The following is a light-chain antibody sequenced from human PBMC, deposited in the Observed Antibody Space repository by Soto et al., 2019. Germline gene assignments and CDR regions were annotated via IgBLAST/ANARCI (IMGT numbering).Light chain of an antibody. CDR2: HAS. J-gene: IGKJ2*01. CDR1: QRISTY. V-gene: IGKV1-5*01. CDR3: QQYSMYAYT. Sequence: DIQMTQPSTLSASVGDRVTLHCRASQRISTYLAWYQQKPGKAPKVLLYHASDLESVVPSRVSGSGSVTEFTLNISSLQPDDFATYYCQQYSMYAYTFGQGTKLHIK.